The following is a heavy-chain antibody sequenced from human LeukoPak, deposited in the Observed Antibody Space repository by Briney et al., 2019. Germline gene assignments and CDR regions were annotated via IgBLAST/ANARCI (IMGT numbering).Heavy chain of an antibody. CDR3: ARYILGSPHGITETPQSTTSLDN. J-gene: IGHJ4*02. CDR2: IYYSGST. V-gene: IGHV4-59*12. D-gene: IGHD1-14*01. CDR1: GGSISSYF. Sequence: SETLSLTCTVSGGSISSYFWTWIRQPPGKGLEWIGSIYYSGSTYYNPSFKSRVTISVDTSKNQFSLKLSSVTAADTAVYYCARYILGSPHGITETPQSTTSLDNGAQEPRVTFSS.